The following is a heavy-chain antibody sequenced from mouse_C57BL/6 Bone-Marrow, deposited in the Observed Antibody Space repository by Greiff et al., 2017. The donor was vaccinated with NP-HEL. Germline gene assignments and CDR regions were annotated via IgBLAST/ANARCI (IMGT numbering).Heavy chain of an antibody. J-gene: IGHJ4*01. Sequence: VQLQQSGPELVKPGASVKISCKASGYTFTDYYMNWVKQSHGKSLEWIGDINPNNGGTSYNQKFKGKATLTVDKYSSTAYMELRSLTSEDSAVYYCARYPIYYDYEDYAMDYWGQGTSVTVSS. CDR1: GYTFTDYY. CDR3: ARYPIYYDYEDYAMDY. D-gene: IGHD2-4*01. V-gene: IGHV1-26*01. CDR2: INPNNGGT.